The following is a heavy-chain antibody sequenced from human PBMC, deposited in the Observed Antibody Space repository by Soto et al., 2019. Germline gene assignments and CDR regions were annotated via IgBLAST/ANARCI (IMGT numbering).Heavy chain of an antibody. CDR1: GGSISSYY. Sequence: SETLSLTCTVSGGSISSYYWSWIRRPPGKGLEWIGYIYYSGSTNYNPSLKSRVTISVGTSKNQFSLKLSSVTAADTAVYYCARTSSGSYRIDYWGQGTLVTVSS. J-gene: IGHJ4*02. CDR3: ARTSSGSYRIDY. D-gene: IGHD1-26*01. CDR2: IYYSGST. V-gene: IGHV4-59*01.